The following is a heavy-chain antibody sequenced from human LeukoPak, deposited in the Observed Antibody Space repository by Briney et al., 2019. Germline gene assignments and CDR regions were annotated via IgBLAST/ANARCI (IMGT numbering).Heavy chain of an antibody. D-gene: IGHD5-12*01. CDR2: INHSGST. V-gene: IGHV4-34*01. J-gene: IGHJ5*02. CDR1: GGSFSGYY. Sequence: KPSETLSLTCAVYGGSFSGYYWSWIRQPPGKGLEWVGEINHSGSTNYNPSLKSRVPISVDTSKNQFSLKLSSVTAADTAVYYCARKASGYDYSWFDPWGQGTLVTVSS. CDR3: ARKASGYDYSWFDP.